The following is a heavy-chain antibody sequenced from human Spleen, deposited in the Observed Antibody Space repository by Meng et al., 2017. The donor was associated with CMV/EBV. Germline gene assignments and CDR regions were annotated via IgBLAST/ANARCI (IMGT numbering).Heavy chain of an antibody. D-gene: IGHD3-22*01. J-gene: IGHJ4*02. CDR1: GFTFSSYA. CDR3: ARGILGGDYDSRGYVTDF. CDR2: ISGSGGST. Sequence: GGSLRLSCAASGFTFSSYAMSWVRQAPGKGLEWVSAISGSGGSTYYADSVKGRFTISRDNPKNTLYLEMSSLRTEDTAVYYCARGILGGDYDSRGYVTDFWGQGTLVTVSS. V-gene: IGHV3-23*01.